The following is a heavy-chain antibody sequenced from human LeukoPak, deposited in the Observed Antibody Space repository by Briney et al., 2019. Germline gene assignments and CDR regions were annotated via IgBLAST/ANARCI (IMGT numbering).Heavy chain of an antibody. CDR2: IYYSGST. J-gene: IGHJ4*02. V-gene: IGHV4-39*01. Sequence: SETLSLTCTVSGGSISSSSYYWGWIRQPPGKGLEWIGSIYYSGSTYYNPSLKSRVTISVDTSKNQFSLKLSSVTAADTAVYYCWGYSHGYYYFDYWGQGTLVTVSS. CDR3: WGYSHGYYYFDY. D-gene: IGHD5-18*01. CDR1: GGSISSSSYY.